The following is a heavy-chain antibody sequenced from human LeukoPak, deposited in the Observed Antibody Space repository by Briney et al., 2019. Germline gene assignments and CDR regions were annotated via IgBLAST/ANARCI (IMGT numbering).Heavy chain of an antibody. CDR1: GFTFSSYG. CDR2: IRYDGSNK. V-gene: IGHV3-30*02. J-gene: IGHJ4*02. CDR3: ARPRPKGMEVAVAVPYYFDY. D-gene: IGHD6-19*01. Sequence: PGGSLRLSCAASGFTFSSYGIHWVRQAPGKGLEWVAFIRYDGSNKYYAESVKGRFTISRDNSKNTLYLQMNSLRAEDTAVYYCARPRPKGMEVAVAVPYYFDYWGQGTLVTVSS.